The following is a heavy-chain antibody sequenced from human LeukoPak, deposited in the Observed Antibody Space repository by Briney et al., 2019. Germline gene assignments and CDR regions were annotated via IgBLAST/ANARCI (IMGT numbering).Heavy chain of an antibody. CDR3: ARGVIRGIDAFDI. J-gene: IGHJ3*02. V-gene: IGHV3-66*02. CDR2: SYCGGST. CDR1: GFTVSSNY. D-gene: IGHD3-10*01. Sequence: GGSLSLSCAASGFTVSSNYISCCRQAPGKGLECVSVSYCGGSTDYSDSVQGRFTISRDNSKNTLYLQMNSLRTEDTAVYYCARGVIRGIDAFDIWGQGTMVTVSS.